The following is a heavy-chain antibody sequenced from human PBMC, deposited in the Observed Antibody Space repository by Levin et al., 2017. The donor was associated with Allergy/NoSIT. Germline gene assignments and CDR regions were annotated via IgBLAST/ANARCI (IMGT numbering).Heavy chain of an antibody. CDR3: GRHGGGRGWDTGDY. Sequence: KVSCKTSGYSFTNYWIGWVCQRPGQGLEWMGVTHPGTSETRYGPSFQGHVSISVDKSVTTASLQWSSLKASDTAIYYCGRHGGGRGWDTGDYWGQGTLVTVSS. CDR1: GYSFTNYW. V-gene: IGHV5-51*01. J-gene: IGHJ4*02. D-gene: IGHD6-19*01. CDR2: THPGTSET.